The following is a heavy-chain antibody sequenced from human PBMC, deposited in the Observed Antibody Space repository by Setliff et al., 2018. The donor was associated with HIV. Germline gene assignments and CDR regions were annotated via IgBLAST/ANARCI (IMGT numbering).Heavy chain of an antibody. CDR3: TGWGSGWPQNY. Sequence: GGSLRLSCAASGFTFTFSTYTMNWVRQAPGKGLEWIGRIRTKINNYATTYTASVKDRFIISRDDSKNTAFLQMNSLKSEDTAVYYCTGWGSGWPQNYWGQGTLVTVSS. V-gene: IGHV3-73*01. CDR1: GFTFTFSTYT. J-gene: IGHJ4*02. D-gene: IGHD6-19*01. CDR2: IRTKINNYAT.